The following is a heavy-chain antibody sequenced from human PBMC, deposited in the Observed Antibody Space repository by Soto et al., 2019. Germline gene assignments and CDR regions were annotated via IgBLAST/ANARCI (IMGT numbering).Heavy chain of an antibody. D-gene: IGHD6-6*01. CDR1: GYTFTSYY. V-gene: IGHV1-46*03. CDR3: ALTEYSSSPFDY. J-gene: IGHJ4*02. CDR2: INPSGGST. Sequence: ASVKVSCKASGYTFTSYYMHWVRQAPGQGLEWMGIINPSGGSTRYAQKFQGRVTLTRDTSTSTVYMELSSLRSEDTAVYYCALTEYSSSPFDYWGQGTLVTVSS.